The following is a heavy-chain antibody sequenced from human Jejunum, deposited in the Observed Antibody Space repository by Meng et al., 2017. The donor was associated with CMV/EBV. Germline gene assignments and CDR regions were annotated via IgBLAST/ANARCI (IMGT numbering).Heavy chain of an antibody. J-gene: IGHJ4*02. V-gene: IGHV4-39*01. D-gene: IGHD1-26*01. Sequence: GSLTSNDHFWGWVRQSPGKGLEWIGPISSSGRAYYNPSLQSRVTISTDTSRNQFSLNLNSVTAADTAMYYCARCPTGVLGASRDYWGQGTLVTVSS. CDR1: GSLTSNDHF. CDR2: ISSSGRA. CDR3: ARCPTGVLGASRDY.